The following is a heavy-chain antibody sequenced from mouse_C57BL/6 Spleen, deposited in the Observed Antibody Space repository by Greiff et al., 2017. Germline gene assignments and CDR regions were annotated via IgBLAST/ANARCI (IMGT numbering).Heavy chain of an antibody. V-gene: IGHV2-2*01. Sequence: QVQLQQSGPGLVQPSQSLSITCPVSGFSLTSYGVHWVRQSPGKGLEWLGVIWSGGSTDYNAAFISRLSISKDNSKSQVFFKMNSLQADDTAIYYCARAGPYAMDYWGQGTSVTVSS. CDR1: GFSLTSYG. J-gene: IGHJ4*01. CDR3: ARAGPYAMDY. CDR2: IWSGGST. D-gene: IGHD4-1*01.